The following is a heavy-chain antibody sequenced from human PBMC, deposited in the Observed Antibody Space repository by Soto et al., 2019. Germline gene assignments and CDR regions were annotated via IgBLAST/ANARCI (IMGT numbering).Heavy chain of an antibody. CDR2: IYYSGST. D-gene: IGHD6-19*01. J-gene: IGHJ5*02. V-gene: IGHV4-39*01. Sequence: QLQLQESGPGLVKPSETLSLTCTVSGGSISSSSYYWGWIRQPPGKGLEWIGSIYYSGSTYYNPSLKSRVTISVDTSKNQFSLKLSSVTAADTAVYYCARRSAPHSSGWYDWFDPWGQGTLVTVSS. CDR3: ARRSAPHSSGWYDWFDP. CDR1: GGSISSSSYY.